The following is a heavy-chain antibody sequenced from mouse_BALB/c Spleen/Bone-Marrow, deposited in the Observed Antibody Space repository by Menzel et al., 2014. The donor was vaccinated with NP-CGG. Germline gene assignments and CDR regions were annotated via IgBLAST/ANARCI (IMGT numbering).Heavy chain of an antibody. CDR2: IRLKSDNYAT. J-gene: IGHJ1*01. CDR1: GFTFXSYW. V-gene: IGHV6-6*02. D-gene: IGHD1-2*01. Sequence: EVQVVESGGGLVQAGGSMKLSCVASGFTFXSYWMSWVRQSPEKGLEWVAEIRLKSDNYATHYAESVKGKFTISRDDSKSRLYLQMNSLRAEDTGIYYCTRTATWNFDVWGAGTTVTVSS. CDR3: TRTATWNFDV.